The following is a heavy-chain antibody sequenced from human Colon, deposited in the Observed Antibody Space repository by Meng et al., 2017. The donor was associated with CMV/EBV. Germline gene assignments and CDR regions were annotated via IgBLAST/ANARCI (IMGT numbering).Heavy chain of an antibody. V-gene: IGHV3-23*03. D-gene: IGHD4-11*01. CDR3: AKDDSNYGYYYGMDV. CDR2: IYSGGSST. J-gene: IGHJ6*02. CDR1: GFTFSSYS. Sequence: GGSLRLSCAASGFTFSSYSMNWVRQAPGKGLEWVSVIYSGGSSTYYADSVKGRFTISRDNSKNTLYLQMNSLRAEDTAVYYCAKDDSNYGYYYGMDVWGQGTTVTVSS.